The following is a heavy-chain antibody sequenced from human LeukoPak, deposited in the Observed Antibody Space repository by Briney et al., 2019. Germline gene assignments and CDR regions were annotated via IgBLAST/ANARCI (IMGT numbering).Heavy chain of an antibody. CDR3: ARVGDELWFGEVPHYYYYYMDV. D-gene: IGHD3-10*01. CDR2: ISSSGSTI. Sequence: GGSLRLSCAASGFTFSSYWMSWVRQAPGKGLEWVSYISSSGSTIYYADSVKGRFTISRDNAKNSLYLQMNSLRAEDTAVYYCARVGDELWFGEVPHYYYYYMDVWGKGTTVTISS. CDR1: GFTFSSYW. J-gene: IGHJ6*03. V-gene: IGHV3-48*04.